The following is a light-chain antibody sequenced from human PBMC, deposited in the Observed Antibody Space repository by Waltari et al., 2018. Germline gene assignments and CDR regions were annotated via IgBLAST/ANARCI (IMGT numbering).Light chain of an antibody. CDR2: TAS. Sequence: DIELTESPSFLSASAGDTVTITCRASQGIRSYLAWYQQKPGKAPKLLIYTASTLQSGVPSRFSGSGSGTEFTLTISSLQTEDFATYYCQYLNTYPITFGQGTRLEF. CDR3: QYLNTYPIT. CDR1: QGIRSY. V-gene: IGKV1-9*01. J-gene: IGKJ5*01.